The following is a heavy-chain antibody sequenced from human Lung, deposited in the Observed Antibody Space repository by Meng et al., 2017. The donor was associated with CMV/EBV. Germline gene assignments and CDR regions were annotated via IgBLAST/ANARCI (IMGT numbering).Heavy chain of an antibody. J-gene: IGHJ6*02. CDR2: INPNSGGT. CDR1: GYTFTGYY. Sequence: ASVKVSXKASGYTFTGYYMHWVRQAPGQGLEWMGWINPNSGGTNYAQKFQGRVTMTRDTSISTAYMELSRLRSDDTAVYYCARDRVPAAFRDYGMDVWRQGXTVTVSS. D-gene: IGHD2-2*01. V-gene: IGHV1-2*02. CDR3: ARDRVPAAFRDYGMDV.